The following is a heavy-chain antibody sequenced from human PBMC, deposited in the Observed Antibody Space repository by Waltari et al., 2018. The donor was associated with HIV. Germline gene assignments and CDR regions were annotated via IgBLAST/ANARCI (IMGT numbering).Heavy chain of an antibody. V-gene: IGHV4-38-2*02. J-gene: IGHJ2*01. Sequence: QVQLQESGPGLVKPSETLSLTCTVSGYSISSGYYWGWIRQPPGKGLEWIGSMYHSGSTYYHPSLKSRVTMSVDTSKNQFSLKLSSVTAADTAVYYCARRSGEYWYFDLWGRGTLVTVSS. CDR2: MYHSGST. CDR3: ARRSGEYWYFDL. CDR1: GYSISSGYY. D-gene: IGHD7-27*01.